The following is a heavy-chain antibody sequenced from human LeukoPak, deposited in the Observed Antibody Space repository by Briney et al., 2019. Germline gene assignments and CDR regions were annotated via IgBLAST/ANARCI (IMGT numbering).Heavy chain of an antibody. Sequence: SQTLSLTCTVSGGSISSDSYYWTWIRQPAGKGLEWIGRFYNSGSTNYNPSLKSRVAISVDTSKNQFFLKLSSVTAADTAVYYCAITTNWLPDAFDIWGQGTMVTVSS. CDR3: AITTNWLPDAFDI. V-gene: IGHV4-61*02. CDR2: FYNSGST. D-gene: IGHD1-1*01. CDR1: GGSISSDSYY. J-gene: IGHJ3*02.